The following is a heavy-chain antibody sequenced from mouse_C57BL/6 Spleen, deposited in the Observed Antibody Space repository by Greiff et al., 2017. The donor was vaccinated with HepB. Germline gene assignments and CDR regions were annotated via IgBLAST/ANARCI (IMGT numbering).Heavy chain of an antibody. CDR2: IYPGDGDT. V-gene: IGHV1-82*01. CDR3: ARTAQATGFDY. Sequence: QVQLQQSGPELVKPGASVKISCKASGYAFSSSWMNWVKQRPGKGLEWIGRIYPGDGDTNYNGKFKGTATLTADKSSSTAYMQLSSLTSEDSAVYFCARTAQATGFDYWGQGTTLTVSS. CDR1: GYAFSSSW. J-gene: IGHJ2*01. D-gene: IGHD3-2*02.